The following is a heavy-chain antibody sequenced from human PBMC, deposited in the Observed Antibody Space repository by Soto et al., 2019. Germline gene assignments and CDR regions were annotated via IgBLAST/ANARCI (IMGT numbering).Heavy chain of an antibody. Sequence: SVKVSCKASGCTFSSYAISWVRQAPGQGLEWMGGIIPIFGTANYAQKFQGRVTITADKSTSTAYMELSSLRSEDTAVYYCAIKGPLRRQSTKDYYYGMDVWGQGTTVTVSS. V-gene: IGHV1-69*06. CDR1: GCTFSSYA. CDR2: IIPIFGTA. CDR3: AIKGPLRRQSTKDYYYGMDV. J-gene: IGHJ6*02. D-gene: IGHD6-19*01.